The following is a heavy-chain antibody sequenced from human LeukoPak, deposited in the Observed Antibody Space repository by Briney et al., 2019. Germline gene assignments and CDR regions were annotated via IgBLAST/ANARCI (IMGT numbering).Heavy chain of an antibody. Sequence: KPSETLSLTCTVSGGSISSSSYYWGWIRQPPGKGLEWIGSIYYSGSTYYNPSLKSRATISLDTSRNQFSLKLTSMSAADTAVYYCARLTTRPGGIRPLIMDFWGQGTLVTVSS. CDR3: ARLTTRPGGIRPLIMDF. CDR2: IYYSGST. D-gene: IGHD3-10*01. CDR1: GGSISSSSYY. V-gene: IGHV4-39*07. J-gene: IGHJ4*02.